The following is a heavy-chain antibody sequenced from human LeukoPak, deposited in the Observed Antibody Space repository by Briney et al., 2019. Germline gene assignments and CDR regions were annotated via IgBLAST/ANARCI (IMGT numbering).Heavy chain of an antibody. CDR1: GGSISSYY. CDR3: ARYDSRGDYYFDY. Sequence: PSETLSLTCTVSGGSISSYYWSWLRQTPGKGLEYIGYIYDSGSTNYNPSLKSRVTISVDTSKNQFSLQLSSATAADTAVYYCARYDSRGDYYFDYWGQGTLVTVSS. D-gene: IGHD3-22*01. J-gene: IGHJ4*02. CDR2: IYDSGST. V-gene: IGHV4-59*01.